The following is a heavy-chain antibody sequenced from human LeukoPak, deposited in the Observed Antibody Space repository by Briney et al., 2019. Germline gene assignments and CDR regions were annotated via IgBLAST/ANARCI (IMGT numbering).Heavy chain of an antibody. D-gene: IGHD4-23*01. V-gene: IGHV3-53*01. J-gene: IGHJ3*02. CDR1: GFSVSSNF. Sequence: GGSLRLSCAASGFSVSSNFMTWVRQAPGKGLEWLSVILSGGSTYYADSVKGRFTVSRDNSKNRLYLQMSRLRAEDTAVYFCARGRRWDLLVSLIDASDIWGQGTMVTVSS. CDR3: ARGRRWDLLVSLIDASDI. CDR2: ILSGGST.